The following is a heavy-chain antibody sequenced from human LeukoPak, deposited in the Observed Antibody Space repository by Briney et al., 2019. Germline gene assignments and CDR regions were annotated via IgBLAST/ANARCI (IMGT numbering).Heavy chain of an antibody. CDR3: AREDYMVFGFNWFDP. Sequence: PSETLSLTCTVSGGSISSYYWSWIRQPAGKGLEWIGRIYTSGSTNYNPSLKSRVTMSVDTSKNQFSLKLSSVTAADTAVYYCAREDYMVFGFNWFDPWGQGTLATVSS. V-gene: IGHV4-4*07. D-gene: IGHD3/OR15-3a*01. CDR2: IYTSGST. CDR1: GGSISSYY. J-gene: IGHJ5*02.